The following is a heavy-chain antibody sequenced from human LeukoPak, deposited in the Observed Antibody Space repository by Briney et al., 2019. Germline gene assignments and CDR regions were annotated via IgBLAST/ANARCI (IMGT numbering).Heavy chain of an antibody. V-gene: IGHV3-23*01. Sequence: GGSLRLSCAASGFTFSRYAMSWVRQAPGKGLEWVSAISKSGDHTYYADSVKGRFTISRDNSKDTLYLRMNSLRAEDTALYYCASPLSSHWYNYWGQGTLVTVPS. CDR2: ISKSGDHT. D-gene: IGHD6-19*01. J-gene: IGHJ4*02. CDR1: GFTFSRYA. CDR3: ASPLSSHWYNY.